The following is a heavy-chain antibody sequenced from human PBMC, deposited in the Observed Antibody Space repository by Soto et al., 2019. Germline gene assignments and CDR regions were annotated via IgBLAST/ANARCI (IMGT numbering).Heavy chain of an antibody. V-gene: IGHV4-4*02. CDR1: GGSFTSNNW. J-gene: IGHJ4*02. CDR2: IYRTGST. Sequence: QVQLQESGPGLVKPSGTLSLTCAVSGGSFTSNNWWTWVRQPPGQGLEGIGEIYRTGSTNYNPSLKSRVTISLDMSENQFALKGTSLTAADTAVYYCASRDPGTSVDYWGQGTLVTVSS. D-gene: IGHD1-7*01. CDR3: ASRDPGTSVDY.